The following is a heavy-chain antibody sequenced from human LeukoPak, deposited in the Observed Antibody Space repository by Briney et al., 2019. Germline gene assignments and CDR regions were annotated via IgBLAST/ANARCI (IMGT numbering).Heavy chain of an antibody. J-gene: IGHJ6*02. V-gene: IGHV1-2*02. CDR3: ARAQSPGSLRFLEPEQSYYYYGMDV. CDR1: GYTFTGYY. CDR2: INPNSGGT. D-gene: IGHD3-3*01. Sequence: ASVKVSCKASGYTFTGYYMHWVRQAPGQGLEWMGWINPNSGGTNYAQKFQGRDTMTRDTSISTAYMELRRLRSDDTAVYYCARAQSPGSLRFLEPEQSYYYYGMDVWGQGTTVTVSS.